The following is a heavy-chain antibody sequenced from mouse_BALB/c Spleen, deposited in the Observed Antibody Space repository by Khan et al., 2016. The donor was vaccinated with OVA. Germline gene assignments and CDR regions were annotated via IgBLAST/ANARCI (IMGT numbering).Heavy chain of an antibody. J-gene: IGHJ4*01. CDR1: GYTFTSHT. D-gene: IGHD2-14*01. Sequence: QVQLKQSGAELARPWASVKMSCKASGYTFTSHTMHWVKQRPGQGLEWIGYINTRSGYTNYNQKFNDKVTLTADKSSNTAYMQLSILTSEDSAVDYCARRTTGYACDYWGQGTSVTVSS. CDR3: ARRTTGYACDY. CDR2: INTRSGYT. V-gene: IGHV1-4*01.